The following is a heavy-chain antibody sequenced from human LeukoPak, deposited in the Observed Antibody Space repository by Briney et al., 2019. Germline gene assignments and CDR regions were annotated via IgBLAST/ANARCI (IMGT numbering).Heavy chain of an antibody. CDR1: GGSISSSSYY. CDR3: ARFAHFSWFETLRSYFDY. Sequence: NPSETLSLTCTVSGGSISSSSYYWGWIRQPPVKGLEWIGYIYYSGSTNYNPSLKSRVTISVDTSKNQFSLKLSSVTAADTAVYYCARFAHFSWFETLRSYFDYWGQGTLVTVSS. V-gene: IGHV4-61*05. J-gene: IGHJ4*02. D-gene: IGHD3-9*01. CDR2: IYYSGST.